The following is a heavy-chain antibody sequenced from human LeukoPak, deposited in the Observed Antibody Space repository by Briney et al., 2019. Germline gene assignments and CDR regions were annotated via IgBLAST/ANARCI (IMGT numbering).Heavy chain of an antibody. V-gene: IGHV3-13*03. CDR1: EFTFSSYD. CDR3: AGIDAWDRYYYMDV. CDR2: IDIAGDT. Sequence: GGSLRLSCAACEFTFSSYDMHRVRQGTGKGLEWVSTIDIAGDTYYPGPVKGQFTISRENAKKSLYLQMNSLRAEDTAVYYCAGIDAWDRYYYMDVWGKGTTVTVSS. D-gene: IGHD1-26*01. J-gene: IGHJ6*03.